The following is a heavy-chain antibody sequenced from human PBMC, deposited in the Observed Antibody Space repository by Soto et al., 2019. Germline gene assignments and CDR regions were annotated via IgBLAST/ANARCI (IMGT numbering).Heavy chain of an antibody. V-gene: IGHV3-72*01. Sequence: PGGSLRLSCAASGFNIRDHYMDWVRQAPGKGLEWVGHTRNKSESYTTEHAASVKGRFVISRDDSKNSVYLQMNSLKTEDTAVYYCVREGFFTLDFWGQGTLVTVSS. CDR2: TRNKSESYTT. CDR3: VREGFFTLDF. J-gene: IGHJ4*02. CDR1: GFNIRDHY.